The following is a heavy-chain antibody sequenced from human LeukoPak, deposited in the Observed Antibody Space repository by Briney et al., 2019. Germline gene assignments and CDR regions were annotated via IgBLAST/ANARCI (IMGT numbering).Heavy chain of an antibody. Sequence: NPGGSLRLSCTASGFTFSNAWMSWVRQAPGKGLEWVGRIKSKTDGDGTYYADSVKGRFTISRDNSKNTLYLQMNSLGAEDTALYYCAKRYYCSSTICYGFDYWGQGTLVTVSS. CDR3: AKRYYCSSTICYGFDY. CDR2: IKSKTDGDGT. V-gene: IGHV3-15*01. D-gene: IGHD2-2*01. J-gene: IGHJ4*02. CDR1: GFTFSNAW.